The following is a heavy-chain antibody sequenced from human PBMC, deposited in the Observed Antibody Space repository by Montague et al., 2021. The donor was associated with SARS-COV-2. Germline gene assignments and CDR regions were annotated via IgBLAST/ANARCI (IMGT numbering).Heavy chain of an antibody. CDR2: INHRGTS. J-gene: IGHJ4*02. V-gene: IGHV4-34*01. Sequence: SETLSLTCAVYGGSFSDYYWSWIRQPPGKGLEWIGEINHRGTSKYNTSLKSRVSISLDTSKNQFSLYLSSVTAADTAVYYCARGRRHFNIIVVVMTGGEYYFDYWGQGTLVTVSS. D-gene: IGHD3-22*01. CDR1: GGSFSDYY. CDR3: ARGRRHFNIIVVVMTGGEYYFDY.